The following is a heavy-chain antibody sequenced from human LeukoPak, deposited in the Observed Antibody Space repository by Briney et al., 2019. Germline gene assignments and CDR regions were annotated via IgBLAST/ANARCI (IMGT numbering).Heavy chain of an antibody. D-gene: IGHD6-19*01. V-gene: IGHV3-48*02. CDR1: GFTFSSCS. J-gene: IGHJ4*02. CDR3: ARGRAAGRSGGDY. CDR2: ISSGSSSI. Sequence: GGSLRLSCAASGFTFSSCSMNWVRQAPGKGLEWVSYISSGSSSIYYADSVKGRFTISRDNAENSLYLQMNSLRDEDTAVYYCARGRAAGRSGGDYWGQGTLVTVSS.